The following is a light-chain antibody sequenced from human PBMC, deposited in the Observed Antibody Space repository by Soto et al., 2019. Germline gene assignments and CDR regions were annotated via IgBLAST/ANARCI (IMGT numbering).Light chain of an antibody. CDR2: DVR. CDR3: SLYTTSGALV. CDR1: SSDVGGYNY. Sequence: QSVLTQPASVSGSPGQSITISCTGTSSDVGGYNYISWYQHHPDKAPKLLIFDVRTRPAGVSKRFSGSKAGNTAPRTISGLQAEDGAYYYCSLYTTSGALVFGGGTKVTVL. J-gene: IGLJ3*02. V-gene: IGLV2-14*03.